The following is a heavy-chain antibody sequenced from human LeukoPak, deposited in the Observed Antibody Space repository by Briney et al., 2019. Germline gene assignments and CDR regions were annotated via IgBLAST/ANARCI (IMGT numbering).Heavy chain of an antibody. CDR2: IKQDGSEK. V-gene: IGHV3-7*01. D-gene: IGHD3-10*01. CDR1: GFTFSSYW. Sequence: GGSLRLSCAASGFTFSSYWMSWVRQAPGKGLEWVANIKQDGSEKYYVDSVKGRVTISRDNAKNSLYLQMNSLRAEDTAVYYCARIRYYYGSGSYYTINDYWGQGTLVTVSS. J-gene: IGHJ4*02. CDR3: ARIRYYYGSGSYYTINDY.